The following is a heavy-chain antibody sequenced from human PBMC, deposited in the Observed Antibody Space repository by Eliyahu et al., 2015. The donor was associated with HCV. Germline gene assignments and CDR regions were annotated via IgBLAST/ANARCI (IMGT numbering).Heavy chain of an antibody. CDR3: ARGPGITMNRNIYYNFDY. J-gene: IGHJ4*02. CDR1: GFTFSNYA. Sequence: QVQLVESGGGVGQPGTSLRLSCAAXGFTFSNYAIHWVRQAPGKGLEWVSVISYDGGNEYYADPVKGRFTISRDNSKNTVSLQMNSLRPEDTAVYYCARGPGITMNRNIYYNFDYWGQGTLVTVSS. CDR2: ISYDGGNE. V-gene: IGHV3-30*14. D-gene: IGHD3-22*01.